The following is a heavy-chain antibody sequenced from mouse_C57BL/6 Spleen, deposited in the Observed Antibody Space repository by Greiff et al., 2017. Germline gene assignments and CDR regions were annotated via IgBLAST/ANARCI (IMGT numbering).Heavy chain of an antibody. CDR1: GYTFTSYW. CDR2: INPSSGYT. D-gene: IGHD1-1*01. Sequence: VQLQQSGAELAKPGASVKLSCKASGYTFTSYWMHWVKQRPGQGLEWIGYINPSSGYTKYNQKFKDKATITADTSSNTAYLQLSSLTSEDTAIYYCAIHYYGSSFVFAYWGQGTLVTVSA. J-gene: IGHJ3*01. CDR3: AIHYYGSSFVFAY. V-gene: IGHV1-7*01.